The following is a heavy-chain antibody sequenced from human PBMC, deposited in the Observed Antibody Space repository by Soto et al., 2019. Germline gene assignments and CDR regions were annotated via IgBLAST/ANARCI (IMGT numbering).Heavy chain of an antibody. D-gene: IGHD6-13*01. Sequence: PGGSLRLSCAASGFTFSSYAMSWVRQAPGKGLEWVSAISGSGGSTYYADSVKGRFTISRDNSKNTLHLQMNSLRAEDTAVYYCAKDGRIAAAEYHDGMDVWGQGTTVTVSS. CDR2: ISGSGGST. CDR3: AKDGRIAAAEYHDGMDV. J-gene: IGHJ6*02. V-gene: IGHV3-23*01. CDR1: GFTFSSYA.